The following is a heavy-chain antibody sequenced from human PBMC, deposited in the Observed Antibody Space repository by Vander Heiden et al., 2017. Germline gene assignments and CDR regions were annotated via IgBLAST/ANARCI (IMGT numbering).Heavy chain of an antibody. CDR2: ISGGSLNI. CDR3: AKGFIVVAGAYGDY. Sequence: DVQLLESGGGLVQPGGSLRLSCAASGFTFDNYAMSWVRQAPGKGLEWVSVISGGSLNIYYADSVKGRFTISRDNSKNTLYLQMNSLRDEDTAIYYCAKGFIVVAGAYGDYWGQGTLVTVSS. V-gene: IGHV3-23*01. D-gene: IGHD6-19*01. J-gene: IGHJ4*02. CDR1: GFTFDNYA.